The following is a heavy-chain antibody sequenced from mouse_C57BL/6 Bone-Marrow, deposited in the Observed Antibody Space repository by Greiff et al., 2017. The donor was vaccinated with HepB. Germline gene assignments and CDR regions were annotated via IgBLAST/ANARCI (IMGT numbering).Heavy chain of an antibody. J-gene: IGHJ4*01. D-gene: IGHD2-3*01. V-gene: IGHV1-76*01. CDR3: ARSRGWLLQDYYAMDY. Sequence: VQLQQSGAELVRPGASVKLSCKASGYTFTDYYINWVKQRPGQGLEWIARIYPGSGNTYYNEKFKGKATLTAEKSSSTAYMQLSSLTSEDSAVYFCARSRGWLLQDYYAMDYWGQGTSVTVSS. CDR1: GYTFTDYY. CDR2: IYPGSGNT.